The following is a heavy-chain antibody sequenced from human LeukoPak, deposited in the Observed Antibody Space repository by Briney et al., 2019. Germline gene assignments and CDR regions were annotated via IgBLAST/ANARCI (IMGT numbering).Heavy chain of an antibody. D-gene: IGHD6-13*01. Sequence: GGSLRLSCAASGFTFSSYAMSWVRQAPGKGLEWLAHLREGGTERYNVDSVRGRFTISRDNARNALYLQMDSLRTEDTAVYYCARDSGWYRFDHWGQGTLVTVSS. CDR1: GFTFSSYA. J-gene: IGHJ4*02. CDR2: LREGGTER. CDR3: ARDSGWYRFDH. V-gene: IGHV3-7*03.